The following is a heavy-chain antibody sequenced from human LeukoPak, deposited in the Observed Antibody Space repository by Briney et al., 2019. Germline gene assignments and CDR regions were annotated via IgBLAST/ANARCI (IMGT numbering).Heavy chain of an antibody. CDR2: IFYSGST. V-gene: IGHV4-39*01. D-gene: IGHD3-22*01. Sequence: SETLSLTCTVSGGSISTSNYYWGWIRQPPGKGLEWIGNIFYSGSTYYSPSLKSRVTISLDTSRNQFSLKLSSVTAADTAVYYCARHDKAKRRPMDVWGKGTTVTISS. J-gene: IGHJ6*03. CDR1: GGSISTSNYY. CDR3: ARHDKAKRRPMDV.